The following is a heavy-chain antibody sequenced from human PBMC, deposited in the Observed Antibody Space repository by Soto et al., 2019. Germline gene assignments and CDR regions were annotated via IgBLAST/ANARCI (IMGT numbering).Heavy chain of an antibody. CDR2: ISGSGGAT. V-gene: IGHV3-23*01. CDR1: GVPSKDCA. Sequence: RVALSLSSSRSGVPSKDCAIIWVLQAPGKGLEWVSGISGSGGATYYTDSVEGRFTISKDFSKNTVSLQMTALRVDDTAVYYGALTRTESYRIYFD. J-gene: IGHJ4*01. CDR3: ALTRTESYRIYFD.